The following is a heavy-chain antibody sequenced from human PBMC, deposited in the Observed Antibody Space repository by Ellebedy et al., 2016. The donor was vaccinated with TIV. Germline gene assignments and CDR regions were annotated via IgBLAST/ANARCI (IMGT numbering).Heavy chain of an antibody. V-gene: IGHV3-23*01. CDR3: AKLGAIVVVAAATLDF. CDR2: ISASGGTT. CDR1: GFTFSNYA. D-gene: IGHD2-15*01. J-gene: IGHJ6*02. Sequence: PGGSLRLSCAASGFTFSNYAMSWVRQAPGKGLEWVSAISASGGTTYYAESMKGRFTVSRDNSKNTLYLQMNSLRAEYTAVYYCAKLGAIVVVAAATLDFWGQGTTVTVSS.